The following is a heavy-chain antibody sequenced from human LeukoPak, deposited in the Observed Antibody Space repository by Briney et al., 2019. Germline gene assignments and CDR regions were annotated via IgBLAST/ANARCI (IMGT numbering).Heavy chain of an antibody. CDR1: GFTFSRDG. CDR2: ISYDGSNK. CDR3: ARDPYSGNYGAYYYYYMDV. Sequence: GGSLRLSCAASGFTFSRDGMHWVRQAPGKGLEWVTAISYDGSNKYYADSVKGRFTISRDNAKNSLYLQMDSLRPEDTAVYYCARDPYSGNYGAYYYYYMDVWGKGTTVTISS. J-gene: IGHJ6*03. V-gene: IGHV3-30*04. D-gene: IGHD1-26*01.